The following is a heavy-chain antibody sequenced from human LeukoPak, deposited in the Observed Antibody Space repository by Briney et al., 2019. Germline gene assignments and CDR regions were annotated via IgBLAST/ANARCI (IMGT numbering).Heavy chain of an antibody. Sequence: SETLSLTCTVYGGSFSGYYRNWIRQPPGKGLEWIGEIIHSGSTNYNPSLKSRVTISVDTSKNQFSLKLSSVTAADTAVYFCARGTQQLYDWFDPWGQGTLVTVSS. CDR1: GGSFSGYY. CDR3: ARGTQQLYDWFDP. V-gene: IGHV4-34*01. CDR2: IIHSGST. D-gene: IGHD6-13*01. J-gene: IGHJ5*02.